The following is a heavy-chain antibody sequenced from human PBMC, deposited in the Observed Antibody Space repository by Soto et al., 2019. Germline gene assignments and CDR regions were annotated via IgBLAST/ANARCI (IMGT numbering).Heavy chain of an antibody. V-gene: IGHV3-23*01. CDR2: ISGSGGST. CDR1: GFTFSSYA. J-gene: IGHJ5*02. CDR3: AKEGDFWSGPNWFDP. D-gene: IGHD3-3*01. Sequence: GGSLRLSCAASGFTFSSYAMSWVRQAPGKGLEWVSAISGSGGSTYYADSVKGRFTISRDNSKNTLYLQMNSPRAEDTAVYYCAKEGDFWSGPNWFDPWGQGTLVTVSS.